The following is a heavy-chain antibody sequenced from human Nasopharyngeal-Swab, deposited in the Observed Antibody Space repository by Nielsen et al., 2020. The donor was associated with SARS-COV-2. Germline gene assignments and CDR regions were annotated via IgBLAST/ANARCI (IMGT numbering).Heavy chain of an antibody. J-gene: IGHJ6*03. V-gene: IGHV1-8*01. D-gene: IGHD5-12*01. CDR3: ARGHRGYSGYDYYYYYMDV. Sequence: WVRLAPGQGLEWMGWMNPNSGNTGYAQKFQGRVTMTRNTSISTAYMELSSLRSEDTAVYYCARGHRGYSGYDYYYYYMDVWGKGTTVTVSS. CDR2: MNPNSGNT.